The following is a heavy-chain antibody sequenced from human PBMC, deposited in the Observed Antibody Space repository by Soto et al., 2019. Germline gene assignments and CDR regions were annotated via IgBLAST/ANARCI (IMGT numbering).Heavy chain of an antibody. Sequence: QITLKESGPTLVKPTQTLTLTCTFSGFSLSTSGVGVGWIRQPPGKALEWLALIYWNDVKRYSPSLKSRLTITKDTSKNQVVLKMTTMAPVDTATYYSAHRQGPSLAGVLRYWGQGTLVTVSS. CDR1: GFSLSTSGVG. V-gene: IGHV2-5*01. J-gene: IGHJ4*02. CDR2: IYWNDVK. CDR3: AHRQGPSLAGVLRY. D-gene: IGHD6-6*01.